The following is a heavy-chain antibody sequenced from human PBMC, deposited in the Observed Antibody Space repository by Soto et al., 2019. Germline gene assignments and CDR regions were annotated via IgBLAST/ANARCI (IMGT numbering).Heavy chain of an antibody. Sequence: SQTLSLTCAISGDSVSSNSAAWNWIRQSPSRGLEWLGRTYYRSKWYNDYVVSVKSRITINPDTSKNQFSLQLNSVTPEDTAVYYCARGRVLVYDFWSGYYHDAFDIWGQGTMVTVSS. CDR2: TYYRSKWYN. J-gene: IGHJ3*02. D-gene: IGHD3-3*01. V-gene: IGHV6-1*01. CDR3: ARGRVLVYDFWSGYYHDAFDI. CDR1: GDSVSSNSAA.